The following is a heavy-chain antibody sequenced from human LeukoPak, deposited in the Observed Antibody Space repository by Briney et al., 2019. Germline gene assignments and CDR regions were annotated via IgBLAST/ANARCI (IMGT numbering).Heavy chain of an antibody. Sequence: ASVKVSCKASGYTFTSYYLHWVQQAPGQGLEWMGIINPSGGSTSYAQKFQGRVTMTRDTSTSTAYMELSSLRSEDTAVYYCAAGAYCGGDCYSPFDYWGQGTLVTVS. CDR2: INPSGGST. V-gene: IGHV1-46*01. D-gene: IGHD2-21*02. J-gene: IGHJ4*02. CDR3: AAGAYCGGDCYSPFDY. CDR1: GYTFTSYY.